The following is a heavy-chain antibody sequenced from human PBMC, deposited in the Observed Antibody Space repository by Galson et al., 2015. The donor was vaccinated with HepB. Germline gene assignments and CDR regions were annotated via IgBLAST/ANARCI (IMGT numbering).Heavy chain of an antibody. V-gene: IGHV3-30*18. J-gene: IGHJ6*02. Sequence: SLRLSCAASGFTFSSYGMHWVRQAPGKGLEWVAVISYDGSNKYYADSVKGRFTISRDNSKNTLYLQMNSLRAEDTAVYYCAKKVAGEGNGMDVWGQGTTVTVSS. CDR1: GFTFSSYG. D-gene: IGHD3-10*01. CDR2: ISYDGSNK. CDR3: AKKVAGEGNGMDV.